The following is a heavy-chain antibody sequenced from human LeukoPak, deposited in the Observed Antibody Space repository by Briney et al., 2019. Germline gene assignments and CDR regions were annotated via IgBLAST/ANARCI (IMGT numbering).Heavy chain of an antibody. Sequence: ASVKVSCKASGYTFTCYGISWVRQAPGQGLEWMGWISAYNGNTNYAQKLQGRVTMTTDTSTSTAYMELRSLRSDDTAVYYCARVLLGYCSGGSCPYGYWGQGTLVTVSS. CDR1: GYTFTCYG. CDR2: ISAYNGNT. D-gene: IGHD2-15*01. CDR3: ARVLLGYCSGGSCPYGY. J-gene: IGHJ4*02. V-gene: IGHV1-18*01.